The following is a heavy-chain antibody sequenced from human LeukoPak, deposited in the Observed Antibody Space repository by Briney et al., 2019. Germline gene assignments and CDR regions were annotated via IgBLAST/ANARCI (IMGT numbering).Heavy chain of an antibody. CDR2: IRSKAYGETA. D-gene: IGHD1-1*01. J-gene: IGHJ4*02. Sequence: PGGSLRLSCAASGFTFRDYTMNWVRQTPGKGLEWVGFIRSKAYGETADYAASVKGRFTISRDDSKAIAYLQMNSLKTEDTAVYHCTRDRGAYNLYDYWGQGTLVTVSS. CDR1: GFTFRDYT. V-gene: IGHV3-49*04. CDR3: TRDRGAYNLYDY.